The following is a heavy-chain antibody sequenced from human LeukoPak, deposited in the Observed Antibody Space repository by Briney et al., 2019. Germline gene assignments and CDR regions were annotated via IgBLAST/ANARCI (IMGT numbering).Heavy chain of an antibody. CDR2: ISYDGSNK. Sequence: GGSLRLSCAASGFTFSSYGMHWVRQAPGKGLEWVAVISYDGSNKYYADSVKGRFTISRDNSKNTLYLQMNSLRAEDTAVYYCAKVTDFWSGYYPSLDYWGQGTLVTVSS. D-gene: IGHD3-3*01. CDR3: AKVTDFWSGYYPSLDY. V-gene: IGHV3-30*18. CDR1: GFTFSSYG. J-gene: IGHJ4*02.